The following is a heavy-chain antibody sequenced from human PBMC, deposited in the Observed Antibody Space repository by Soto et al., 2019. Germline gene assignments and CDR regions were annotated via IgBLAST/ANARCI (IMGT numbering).Heavy chain of an antibody. D-gene: IGHD3-9*01. Sequence: GASVKVSCKACGYTFTGYYMHWLRQAPGQGLEWMGWINPNSGGTNYAQKFQGRVTMTRDTSISTAYMELSRLRSDDTAVYYCARLGRYFDWLPYGMDVWGQGTTVTVSS. CDR2: INPNSGGT. CDR3: ARLGRYFDWLPYGMDV. J-gene: IGHJ6*02. CDR1: GYTFTGYY. V-gene: IGHV1-2*02.